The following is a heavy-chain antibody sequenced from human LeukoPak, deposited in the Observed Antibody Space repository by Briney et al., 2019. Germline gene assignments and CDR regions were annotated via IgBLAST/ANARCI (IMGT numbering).Heavy chain of an antibody. CDR1: GFTFSSYG. Sequence: GRSLRLSCAASGFTFSSYGMHWVRQAPGKGLEWVAVISYDGSNKYYADSVKGRFTISRDNSKNTLYLQMNSLRAEDTAVYYCAKVMRYSYGPFDYWGQGTLVTVSS. CDR2: ISYDGSNK. J-gene: IGHJ4*02. V-gene: IGHV3-30*18. CDR3: AKVMRYSYGPFDY. D-gene: IGHD5-18*01.